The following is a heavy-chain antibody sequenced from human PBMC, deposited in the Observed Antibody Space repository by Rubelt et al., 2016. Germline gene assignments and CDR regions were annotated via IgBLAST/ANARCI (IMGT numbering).Heavy chain of an antibody. J-gene: IGHJ4*02. Sequence: SSYGMYWVRQAPGKGLEWAAIIWYDGRNKYYADSVKGRFTISRDNSKNTLYLQMNSLRAEDTAVYYCTGTTDGYTHFDYWGQGALVTVSS. D-gene: IGHD5-24*01. CDR1: SSYG. CDR2: IWYDGRNK. V-gene: IGHV3-33*01. CDR3: TGTTDGYTHFDY.